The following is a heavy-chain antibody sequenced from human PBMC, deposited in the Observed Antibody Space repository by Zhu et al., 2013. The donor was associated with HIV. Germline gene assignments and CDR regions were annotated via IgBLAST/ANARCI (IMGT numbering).Heavy chain of an antibody. J-gene: IGHJ6*02. Sequence: QVQLVQSGAEVKKPGSSVKVSCKASGGTFSSYAISWVRQAPGQGLEWMGGIIPIFGTANYAQKFQGRVTITADKSTSTAYMELSSLRSEDTAMYYCARGGYNWNDESYYYAMDVWGQGTTVTSP. CDR3: ARGGYNWNDESYYYAMDV. CDR2: IIPIFGTA. D-gene: IGHD1-1*01. CDR1: GGTFSSYA. V-gene: IGHV1-69*06.